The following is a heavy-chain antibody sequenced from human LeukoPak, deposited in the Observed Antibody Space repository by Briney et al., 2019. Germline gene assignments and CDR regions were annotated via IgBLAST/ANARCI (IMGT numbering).Heavy chain of an antibody. CDR3: ARQAYSSGWDMDV. CDR1: GFTFSSYW. D-gene: IGHD6-19*01. V-gene: IGHV3-7*01. CDR2: IKQDGSEK. J-gene: IGHJ6*03. Sequence: GGSLRLSCAASGFTFSSYWMSWVRQAPGKGLEWVANIKQDGSEKYYVDSVKGRFTISRDNAKNSLYPQMNSLRAEDTAVYYCARQAYSSGWDMDVWGKGTTVTVSS.